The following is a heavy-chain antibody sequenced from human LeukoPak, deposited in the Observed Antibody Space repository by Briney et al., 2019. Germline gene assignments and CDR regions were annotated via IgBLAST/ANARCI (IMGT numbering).Heavy chain of an antibody. Sequence: GGSLRLSCTSSGLSFGDYGMSWVRQAPGKGLEWVSFIRSTTHSGTTEYAASVKGRFTMSRDDSKRIAYLQMNSLKIEDTAVYYCTRAPYNSENYPYCFDFWGQGTLVTVSS. V-gene: IGHV3-49*04. CDR3: TRAPYNSENYPYCFDF. CDR2: IRSTTHSGTT. D-gene: IGHD1-7*01. J-gene: IGHJ4*02. CDR1: GLSFGDYG.